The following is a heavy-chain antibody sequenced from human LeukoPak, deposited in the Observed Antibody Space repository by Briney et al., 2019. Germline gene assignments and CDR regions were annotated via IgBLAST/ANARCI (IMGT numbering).Heavy chain of an antibody. CDR3: ARLTSSWYQDWYFDL. CDR2: SSSSGST. D-gene: IGHD6-13*01. V-gene: IGHV4-59*11. Sequence: ASETLSLTCTVSGRSLNDLYWSWIRQSPGKGLEWIGYSSSSGSTNYHPSLKSRVTISVDTSRNQFSLKVTSLTAADTALYYCARLTSSWYQDWYFDLWGRGTLVTVSS. J-gene: IGHJ2*01. CDR1: GRSLNDLY.